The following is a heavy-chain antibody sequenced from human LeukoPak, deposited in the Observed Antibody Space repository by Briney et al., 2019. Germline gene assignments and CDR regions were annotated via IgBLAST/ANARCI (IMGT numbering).Heavy chain of an antibody. CDR2: IWYDGSNK. CDR1: GFTFSSYG. D-gene: IGHD6-13*01. J-gene: IGHJ4*02. CDR3: AKAPGMYSSSPGDH. Sequence: GGSLRLSCAASGFTFSSYGMHWVRQAPGKGLEWVAVIWYDGSNKYYADSVKGRFTISRDNSKNTLYLQMNSLRAEDTAVYYCAKAPGMYSSSPGDHWGQGTLVTVSS. V-gene: IGHV3-33*06.